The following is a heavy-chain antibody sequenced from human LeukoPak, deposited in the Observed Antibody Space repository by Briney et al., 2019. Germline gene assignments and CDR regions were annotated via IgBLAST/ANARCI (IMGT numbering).Heavy chain of an antibody. D-gene: IGHD6-19*01. CDR3: TRSTGWSSDLFDY. J-gene: IGHJ4*02. Sequence: SETLSLTCTVSGGSISGYYWNWIRQPAGKGLEWIGRVYTSGTTNYSPSLKSRITMSVDTSKNQFSLRLISVTAADTAVYYCTRSTGWSSDLFDYWGQGALVTVSS. CDR1: GGSISGYY. V-gene: IGHV4-4*07. CDR2: VYTSGTT.